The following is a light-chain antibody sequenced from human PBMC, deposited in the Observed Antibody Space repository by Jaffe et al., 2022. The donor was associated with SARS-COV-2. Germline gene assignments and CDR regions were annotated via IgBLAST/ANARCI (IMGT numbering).Light chain of an antibody. CDR1: QSVSRD. CDR3: QHYNIWPLT. V-gene: IGKV3-15*01. Sequence: EIVMTQSPATLSVSPGERVTLSCRASQSVSRDLAWYQQKPGQAPRLLIYGASTRATDIPARFSGSGSGTEFTLTISSLQSEDFAVYYCQHYNIWPLTFGGGTKVEIK. CDR2: GAS. J-gene: IGKJ4*01.